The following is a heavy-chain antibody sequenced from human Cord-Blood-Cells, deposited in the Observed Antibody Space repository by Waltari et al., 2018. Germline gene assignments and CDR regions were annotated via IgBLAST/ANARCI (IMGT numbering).Heavy chain of an antibody. D-gene: IGHD3-10*01. J-gene: IGHJ6*03. CDR3: ARGPYGSGRFKYYYYYYMDV. V-gene: IGHV4-30-4*08. Sequence: QVQLQESGPGLVKPSQTLSLTCTVSVGSISSGDYYWSWIRQPPGKGLEWIGYIYYSGSTHYNPSLKSRVTISVDTSKNQFSLKLSSVTAADTAVYYCARGPYGSGRFKYYYYYYMDVWGKGTTVTVSS. CDR2: IYYSGST. CDR1: VGSISSGDYY.